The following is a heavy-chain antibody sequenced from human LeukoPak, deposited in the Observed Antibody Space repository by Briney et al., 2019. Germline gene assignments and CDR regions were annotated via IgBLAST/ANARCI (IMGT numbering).Heavy chain of an antibody. D-gene: IGHD3-10*01. V-gene: IGHV3-23*01. Sequence: LAGGSLRLSCAASGFTFSSYAMSWVRQAPGKGLEWVSAISGSGGSTYYADSVKGRFTISRDNSKNTLYLQMNSLRAEDTAVYYCAKASMVRGVIDMIFDYWGQGTLVTVSS. J-gene: IGHJ4*02. CDR2: ISGSGGST. CDR1: GFTFSSYA. CDR3: AKASMVRGVIDMIFDY.